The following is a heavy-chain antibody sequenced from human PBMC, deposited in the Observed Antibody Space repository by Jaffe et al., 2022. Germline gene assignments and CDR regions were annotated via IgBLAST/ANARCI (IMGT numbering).Heavy chain of an antibody. CDR2: INHSGST. CDR1: GGSFSGYY. Sequence: QVQLQQWGAGLLKPSETLSLTCAVYGGSFSGYYWSWIRQPPGKGLEWIGEINHSGSTNYNPSLKSRVTISVDTSKNQFSLKLSSVTAADTAVYYCARGSRRWLLLRPRSKFDYWGQGTLVTVSS. D-gene: IGHD3-22*01. J-gene: IGHJ4*02. CDR3: ARGSRRWLLLRPRSKFDY. V-gene: IGHV4-34*01.